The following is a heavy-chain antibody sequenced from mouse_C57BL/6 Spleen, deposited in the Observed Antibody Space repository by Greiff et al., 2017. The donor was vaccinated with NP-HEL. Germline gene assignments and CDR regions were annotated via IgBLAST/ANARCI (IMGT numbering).Heavy chain of an antibody. CDR2: IRNKANGYTT. CDR3: ARSLNCDVDY. V-gene: IGHV7-3*01. J-gene: IGHJ2*01. CDR1: GFTFTDYY. D-gene: IGHD4-1*02. Sequence: EVMLVESGGGLVQPGGSLSLSCAASGFTFTDYYMSWVRQPPGKALEWLGFIRNKANGYTTEYSASVKGRFTISRDNSQSILYLQMNALRAEDSATYYCARSLNCDVDYWGQGTTLTVSS.